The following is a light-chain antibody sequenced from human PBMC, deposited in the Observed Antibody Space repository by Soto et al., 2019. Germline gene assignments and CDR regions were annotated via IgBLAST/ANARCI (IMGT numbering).Light chain of an antibody. CDR2: GAS. V-gene: IGKV3-20*01. CDR1: QSVSSSY. Sequence: IVLTQSPGTLSLSPGERATLSCRASQSVSSSYLAWYQQKPGQAPRLFIYGASSRANGIPDRFDGSGSGTDFTPTISRLEQEDFAVYYGHKYSSSPRLTFGKGNKVDIK. J-gene: IGKJ1*01. CDR3: HKYSSSPRLT.